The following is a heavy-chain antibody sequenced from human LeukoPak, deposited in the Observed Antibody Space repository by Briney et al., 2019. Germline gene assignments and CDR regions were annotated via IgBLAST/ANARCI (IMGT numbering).Heavy chain of an antibody. CDR1: GYTITCYY. CDR3: ARLYSYGYGRNWFDP. V-gene: IGHV1-2*04. D-gene: IGHD5-18*01. J-gene: IGHJ5*02. Sequence: ASVKVSCKASGYTITCYYMHWVRQAPGQGLEWMGWINPNSGGTNYAQKFQGWVTMTRDTSISTAYMELSRLRSDDTAVYYCARLYSYGYGRNWFDPWGQGTLVTVSS. CDR2: INPNSGGT.